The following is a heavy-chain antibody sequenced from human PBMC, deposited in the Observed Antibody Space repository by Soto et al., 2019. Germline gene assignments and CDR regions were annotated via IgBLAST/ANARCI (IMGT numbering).Heavy chain of an antibody. CDR2: ISYDGSLK. Sequence: GGSLRLSCAASGFNFSSYGMHWVRQAPGKGLEWVAIISYDGSLKYYADSVKGRFTISRGNSKSALYLQMNSLRPEDTAVYYCAKDFKVSGSYYGSLNYYYGMDVWGQGTTVTVSS. J-gene: IGHJ6*02. V-gene: IGHV3-30*18. D-gene: IGHD3-10*01. CDR3: AKDFKVSGSYYGSLNYYYGMDV. CDR1: GFNFSSYG.